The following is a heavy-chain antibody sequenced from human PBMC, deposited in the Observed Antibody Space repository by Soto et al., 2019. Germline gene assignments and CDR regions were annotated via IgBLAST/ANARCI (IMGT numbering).Heavy chain of an antibody. CDR2: ISGGGDTT. V-gene: IGHV3-23*01. CDR3: AKGRGSSGSLTPRVHF. CDR1: GFTFNNYA. J-gene: IGHJ4*02. Sequence: EVQLLESGGGLVQPGGSLRLSCAASGFTFNNYAMTWVRQAPGKGLEWVSAISGGGDTTSYADSVKGRFTVSRDGSKNTLYLPMRSLRPADTALYYCAKGRGSSGSLTPRVHFWGQGTLVTVSS. D-gene: IGHD3-10*01.